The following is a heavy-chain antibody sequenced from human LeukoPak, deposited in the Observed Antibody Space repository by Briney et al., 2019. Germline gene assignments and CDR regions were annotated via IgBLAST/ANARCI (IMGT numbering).Heavy chain of an antibody. Sequence: GASVKVSCKVSGYIFTSYGINWVRQAPGQGLEWMGWISGYNGNTNFAQKLQGRVTMTTATSTSTVYMELRSLRSDDTAMYYCARGSRPDYWGQGTLVTVSS. V-gene: IGHV1-18*01. D-gene: IGHD6-13*01. J-gene: IGHJ4*02. CDR2: ISGYNGNT. CDR1: GYIFTSYG. CDR3: ARGSRPDY.